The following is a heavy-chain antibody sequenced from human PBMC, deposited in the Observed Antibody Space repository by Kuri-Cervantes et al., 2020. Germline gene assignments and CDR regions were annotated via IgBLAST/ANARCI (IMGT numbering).Heavy chain of an antibody. CDR2: IIPILGTA. Sequence: SVKVSCKASGGTFSSYAISWVRQAPGQGLEWMGGIIPILGTANYAQKFQGRVTIAADESTSTAYMELSSLRSEDTAVYYCATSYMVQGVIIPPNFDYWGQGTLVTVSS. CDR1: GGTFSSYA. CDR3: ATSYMVQGVIIPPNFDY. J-gene: IGHJ4*02. D-gene: IGHD3-10*01. V-gene: IGHV1-69*13.